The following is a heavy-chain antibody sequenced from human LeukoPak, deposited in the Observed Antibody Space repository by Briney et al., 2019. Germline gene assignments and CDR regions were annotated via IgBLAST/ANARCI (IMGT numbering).Heavy chain of an antibody. D-gene: IGHD6-19*01. CDR1: GFIVSHNY. J-gene: IGHJ5*02. CDR2: IYIDGTT. CDR3: ARSLGYSSTFVREGWFHP. Sequence: GGSLRLSCAASGFIVSHNYMTWVRQAPGKGLEWISVIYIDGTTYYADSVKGRFTISRDQANNTLYLQMNTLRDEDTAVYFCARSLGYSSTFVREGWFHPWGQGTLVTVSS. V-gene: IGHV3-53*01.